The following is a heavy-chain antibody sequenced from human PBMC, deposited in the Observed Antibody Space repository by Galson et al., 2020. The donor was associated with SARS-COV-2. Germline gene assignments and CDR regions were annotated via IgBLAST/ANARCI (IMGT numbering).Heavy chain of an antibody. CDR2: IWYDGSNK. CDR1: GFTFSSYG. D-gene: IGHD3-10*01. J-gene: IGHJ4*02. V-gene: IGHV3-33*01. CDR3: ARETFVGDGSGSLNFDY. Sequence: QLGESLKISCAASGFTFSSYGMHWVRQAPGKGLEWVAVIWYDGSNKYYADSVKGRFTISRDNSKNTLYLQMNSLRAEDTAVYYCARETFVGDGSGSLNFDYWGQGTLVTVSS.